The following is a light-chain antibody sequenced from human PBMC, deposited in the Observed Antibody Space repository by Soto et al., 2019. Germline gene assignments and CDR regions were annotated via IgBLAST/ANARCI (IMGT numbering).Light chain of an antibody. CDR2: SAS. CDR1: QSVSSN. J-gene: IGKJ2*01. CDR3: QQYDVWPFT. V-gene: IGKV3D-15*01. Sequence: EIVMTQSPATLSVSPGERVTLSCRASQSVSSNLAWYQQKRGQAPRLLISSASTRATGIPARFSGSGSGTDFTLTISSLQSEDFAIYYCQQYDVWPFTFGHGTNLEIK.